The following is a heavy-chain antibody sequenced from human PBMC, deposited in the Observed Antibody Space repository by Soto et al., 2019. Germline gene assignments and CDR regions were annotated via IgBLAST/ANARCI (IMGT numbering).Heavy chain of an antibody. D-gene: IGHD2-2*01. CDR2: IIPILGIA. Sequence: QVQLVQSGAEVKKPGSSVKVSCKASGGSFSSNTISWVRQAPGQGLEWMGRIIPILGIANYAQKFQGRVTITADKPTSTAYMELSSLRAEDTAVYYCARPTYCSSTSCYRMDVWGQGTTVTVS. CDR1: GGSFSSNT. J-gene: IGHJ6*02. CDR3: ARPTYCSSTSCYRMDV. V-gene: IGHV1-69*02.